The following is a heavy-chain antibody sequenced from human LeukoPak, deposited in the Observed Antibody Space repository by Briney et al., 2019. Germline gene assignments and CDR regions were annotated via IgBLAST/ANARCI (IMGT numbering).Heavy chain of an antibody. V-gene: IGHV3-30-3*01. J-gene: IGHJ3*02. CDR2: ISYDGSNK. D-gene: IGHD3-3*01. CDR1: GFPFRSYA. CDR3: ARTLRTYYDFWSAFHYDAFDI. Sequence: GSLRLSCAASGFPFRSYAMHWVRQAPGKGLEWVAVISYDGSNKYYADSVKGRFTISRDNSKNTLYLQMNSLRAEGTAVYYCARTLRTYYDFWSAFHYDAFDIWGQGTMVTASS.